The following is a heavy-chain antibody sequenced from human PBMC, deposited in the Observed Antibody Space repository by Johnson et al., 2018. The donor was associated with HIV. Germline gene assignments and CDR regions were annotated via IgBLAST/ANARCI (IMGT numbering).Heavy chain of an antibody. V-gene: IGHV3-7*05. Sequence: VQLVESGGGLIQPGGSLRLSCAASGFTSSSYWMSWVRQAPGKGLAWVANIKQDGSEKYYVDSVKGRFTISRDNAKNSLYLQMNSLRAEDTAVYYCARLIVGAPGAFDIWGQGTMVTVSS. D-gene: IGHD1-26*01. CDR1: GFTSSSYW. CDR2: IKQDGSEK. J-gene: IGHJ3*02. CDR3: ARLIVGAPGAFDI.